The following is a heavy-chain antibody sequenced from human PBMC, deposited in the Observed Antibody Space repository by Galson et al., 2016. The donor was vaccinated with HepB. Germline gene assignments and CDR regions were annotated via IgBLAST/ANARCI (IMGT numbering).Heavy chain of an antibody. CDR3: TRDLADGYGLDV. CDR2: IYHGGRT. Sequence: ETLSLTCAVSGGSISSYDWWNWVRQAPGKGREWIGEIYHGGRTINNPSPKSRITMPLDKPKNQFSLILSSVAAADTAVYYCTRDLADGYGLDVWGQGATVIVSS. J-gene: IGHJ6*02. D-gene: IGHD5-24*01. CDR1: GGSISSYDW. V-gene: IGHV4-4*02.